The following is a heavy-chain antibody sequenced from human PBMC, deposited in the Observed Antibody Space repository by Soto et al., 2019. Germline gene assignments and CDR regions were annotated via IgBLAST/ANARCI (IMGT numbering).Heavy chain of an antibody. J-gene: IGHJ6*02. CDR3: ATTLRPGVAVAEDYQYYYGMDV. Sequence: QVQLLQSGAEVKKPGSSVKVSCKTSGDTFSDFAISWVREAPGQGLTWLGGFLPIFRSASYAQKSQDRVTITADESTGTSYMEVSSLRPQDTAVYYCATTLRPGVAVAEDYQYYYGMDVWGQGTSVTVSS. V-gene: IGHV1-69*01. CDR1: GDTFSDFA. D-gene: IGHD6-19*01. CDR2: FLPIFRSA.